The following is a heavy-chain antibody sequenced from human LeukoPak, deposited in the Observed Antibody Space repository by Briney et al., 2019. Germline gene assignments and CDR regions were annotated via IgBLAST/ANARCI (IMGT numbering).Heavy chain of an antibody. CDR2: IYHSGRT. V-gene: IGHV4-38-2*02. Sequence: SETLSLTCTVSGYSISSGYYWGWIRQPPGKGLEWIGSIYHSGRTFYNPSLKSRVTISVDTSKNQFSLKLSSVTAADTAVYYCTRGSIAYYYMDVWGKGTTVTISS. J-gene: IGHJ6*03. CDR1: GYSISSGYY. D-gene: IGHD3-22*01. CDR3: TRGSIAYYYMDV.